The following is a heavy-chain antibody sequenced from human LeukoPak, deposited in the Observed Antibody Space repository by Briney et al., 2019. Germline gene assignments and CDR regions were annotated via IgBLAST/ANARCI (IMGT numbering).Heavy chain of an antibody. CDR1: GFTFSSYN. CDR3: ARDRMMDYYYYYYIDV. D-gene: IGHD2-15*01. CDR2: IYSSSSIR. V-gene: IGHV3-48*01. J-gene: IGHJ6*03. Sequence: GGSLRLSCAASGFTFSSYNMNWVRQAPGKGLEWVSYIYSSSSIRYYADSVKGRFTISRDNAKNSLYLQMSSLRAEDTAVYYCARDRMMDYYYYYYIDVWGKGTTVTVSS.